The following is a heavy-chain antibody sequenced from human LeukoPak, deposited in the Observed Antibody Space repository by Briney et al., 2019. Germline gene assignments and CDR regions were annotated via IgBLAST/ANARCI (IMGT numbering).Heavy chain of an antibody. D-gene: IGHD5-18*01. CDR3: ARGFPGIQLSSGAFDI. CDR2: IIPIFGTA. J-gene: IGHJ3*02. Sequence: ASVKVSCKASGGTFSSYAISWVRQAPGQGLEWMGGIIPIFGTANYAQKFQGRVTITTDESTSTAYMELSSLRSEDTAVYYCARGFPGIQLSSGAFDIWGLGTMVTVSS. CDR1: GGTFSSYA. V-gene: IGHV1-69*05.